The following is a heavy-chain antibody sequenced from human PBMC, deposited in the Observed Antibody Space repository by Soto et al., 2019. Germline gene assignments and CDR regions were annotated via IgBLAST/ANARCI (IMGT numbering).Heavy chain of an antibody. D-gene: IGHD2-8*01. CDR3: ALIYCPTDSCYEHWFDP. CDR2: ITWNDDA. CDR1: GFSLSTSGVA. V-gene: IGHV2-5*01. Sequence: QITLKESGPTLVKPTQTLTLTFTFSGFSLSTSGVAVPWIRPPPGRALEWLALITWNDDARYSPSMKTRLTITKATSRHQVFLTMTNMDPVDTATYYCALIYCPTDSCYEHWFDPWGQGALVTVSS. J-gene: IGHJ5*02.